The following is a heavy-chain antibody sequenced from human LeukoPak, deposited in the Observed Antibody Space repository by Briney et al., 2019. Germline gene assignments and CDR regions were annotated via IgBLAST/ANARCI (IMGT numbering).Heavy chain of an antibody. J-gene: IGHJ4*02. CDR2: IYWDDGD. D-gene: IGHD6-13*01. Sequence: SGPTLGNPTQTLTLTCTFSGFSLSTSGVGVGWIRQPPGKALEWLALIYWDDGDRYSPSLKTRLTITKDTSKNQVVLTMTNMDPVDTATYYCAHFSSYSSSWFYWGQGTLVTVSS. CDR1: GFSLSTSGVG. V-gene: IGHV2-5*02. CDR3: AHFSSYSSSWFY.